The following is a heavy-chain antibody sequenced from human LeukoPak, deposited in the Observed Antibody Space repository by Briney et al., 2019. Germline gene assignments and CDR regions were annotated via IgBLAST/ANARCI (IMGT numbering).Heavy chain of an antibody. Sequence: ASVKVSCKASGYTFTGYYMHWVRQAPGQGLEWMGWINPNSAGTNYAQKFQGRVTMTRDTSISTAYMELSRLRSDDTAVYYCARGTRASYCSSGSCYAVFDYWGQGTLVTVSS. CDR1: GYTFTGYY. V-gene: IGHV1-2*02. CDR2: INPNSAGT. D-gene: IGHD2-15*01. CDR3: ARGTRASYCSSGSCYAVFDY. J-gene: IGHJ4*02.